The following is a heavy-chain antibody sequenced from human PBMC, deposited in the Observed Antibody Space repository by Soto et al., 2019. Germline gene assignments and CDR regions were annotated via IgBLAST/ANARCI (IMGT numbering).Heavy chain of an antibody. Sequence: QVQLEESGGGVAQPGRSLRLSCAASGFTFRTYAMHWVRQAPGKGLEWVAVISYDGSNKYYTDAVKGRFTISRDNSENTVYMKMNSLRPDDSAVYYCAGTLYNIHSIGHQDYSGHYGHGTRLWGQGTLVTVSS. V-gene: IGHV3-30*04. CDR1: GFTFRTYA. D-gene: IGHD3-22*01. CDR3: AGTLYNIHSIGHQDYSGHYGHGTRL. CDR2: ISYDGSNK. J-gene: IGHJ1*01.